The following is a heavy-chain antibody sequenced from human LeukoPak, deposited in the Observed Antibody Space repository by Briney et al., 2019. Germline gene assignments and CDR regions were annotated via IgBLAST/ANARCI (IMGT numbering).Heavy chain of an antibody. CDR1: GFTFSSYA. J-gene: IGHJ4*02. CDR2: ISGSGGST. Sequence: GGSLRLSCAASGFTFSSYAMSWVRQAPGKGLKWVSAISGSGGSTYYADSVKGRFTISRDNSKNTLYLQMNSLRAEDTAVYYCAKSSYYGSGSYPNRYFDYWGQGTLVTVSS. CDR3: AKSSYYGSGSYPNRYFDY. D-gene: IGHD3-10*01. V-gene: IGHV3-23*01.